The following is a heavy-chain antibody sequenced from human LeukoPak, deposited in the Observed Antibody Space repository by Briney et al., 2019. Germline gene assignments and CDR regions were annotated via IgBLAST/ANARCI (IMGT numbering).Heavy chain of an antibody. CDR2: IYPGDSDT. J-gene: IGHJ4*02. V-gene: IGHV5-51*01. CDR1: GYSFTSYW. CDR3: ARLVALLENYYDSSGYYPPAY. D-gene: IGHD3-22*01. Sequence: GESLQISCKGSGYSFTSYWIGWVRQMPGKGLEWMGIIYPGDSDTRYSPSFQGQVTISADKSISTAYLQWSSLKASDTAMYYCARLVALLENYYDSSGYYPPAYWGQGTLVTVSS.